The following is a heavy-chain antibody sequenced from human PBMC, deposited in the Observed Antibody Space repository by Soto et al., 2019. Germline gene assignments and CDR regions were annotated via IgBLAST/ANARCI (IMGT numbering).Heavy chain of an antibody. CDR1: GGSISSSHW. CDR3: ASTGGGEDY. Sequence: QVQLQESGPGLVKPSGTLSLSCAVSGGSISSSHWWTWVRQPPGKGLEWIGEIYHSGSTNYNPSHKSRVTTPAATSRNQFSLNLSSVTPGNTAVYSCASTGGGEDYWGQGILVTVSS. CDR2: IYHSGST. J-gene: IGHJ4*02. V-gene: IGHV4-4*02. D-gene: IGHD3-16*01.